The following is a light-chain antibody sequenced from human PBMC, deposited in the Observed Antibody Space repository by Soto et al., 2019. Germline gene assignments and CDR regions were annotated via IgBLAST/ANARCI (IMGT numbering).Light chain of an antibody. V-gene: IGKV1-27*01. J-gene: IGKJ4*01. CDR2: AAS. CDR1: EGISNY. Sequence: DIPMTQSPSSLSASIGDRVTITCRASEGISNYVAWFQQKPGKVPKLLIYAASTLQSGVPSRFRGSGSGTDFTLTISSLQPDDVASYFCQKYNSGGPLTFGGGTKVEIK. CDR3: QKYNSGGPLT.